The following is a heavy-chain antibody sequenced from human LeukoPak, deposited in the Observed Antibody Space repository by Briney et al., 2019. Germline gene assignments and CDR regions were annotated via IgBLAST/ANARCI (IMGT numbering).Heavy chain of an antibody. Sequence: PSETLSLTCGVSGGSITNTNYWTWVRQPPGKGLEWIGEVNLQGSTNYNPSLKSRVTGFVDTSKNQVSLRLSSVTAADTAVYYCARHGTISSESYFDYWGQGALVTVSS. J-gene: IGHJ4*02. CDR3: ARHGTISSESYFDY. CDR1: GGSITNTNY. V-gene: IGHV4-4*02. D-gene: IGHD1-14*01. CDR2: VNLQGST.